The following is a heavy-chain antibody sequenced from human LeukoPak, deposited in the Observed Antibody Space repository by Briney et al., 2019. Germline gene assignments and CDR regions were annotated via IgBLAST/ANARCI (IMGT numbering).Heavy chain of an antibody. CDR1: GFALSSHE. V-gene: IGHV3-48*03. CDR2: ISSGGTTI. J-gene: IGHJ4*02. Sequence: PGGSLRLSCSASGFALSSHEMNWVRQAPGKGLEWISYISSGGTTIYYADSVKGRFTISRDNAKKSLYLQMNSLRAEDTAVYYCARDTIYLSFDYWGQGTLVTVSS. D-gene: IGHD5-24*01. CDR3: ARDTIYLSFDY.